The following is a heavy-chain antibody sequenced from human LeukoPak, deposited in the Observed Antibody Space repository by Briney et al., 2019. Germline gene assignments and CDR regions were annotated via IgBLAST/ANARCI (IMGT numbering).Heavy chain of an antibody. CDR1: SGSISTSNYY. Sequence: SETLSLTCTVSSGSISTSNYYWGWIRQPPGKGLEWIGSIYYSGSTYYNPSLKSRVTISVDTSKNQFSLKLSSVTAADTAVYYCARAVRGYSYGPFDYWGQGTLVTVSS. CDR3: ARAVRGYSYGPFDY. J-gene: IGHJ4*02. D-gene: IGHD5-18*01. V-gene: IGHV4-39*01. CDR2: IYYSGST.